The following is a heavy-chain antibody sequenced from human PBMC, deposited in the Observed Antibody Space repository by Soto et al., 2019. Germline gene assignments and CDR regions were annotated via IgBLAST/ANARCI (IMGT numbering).Heavy chain of an antibody. CDR2: IIPIFGTA. D-gene: IGHD3-16*01. CDR3: ASTVLMITPDAFDI. Sequence: SVKVSCKASGGTFSSYAISWVRQAPGQGLEWMGGIIPIFGTANYAQKFQGRVTITADESTSTAYMELSSLRSEDTAVYYCASTVLMITPDAFDIWGQGTMVTVSS. CDR1: GGTFSSYA. V-gene: IGHV1-69*13. J-gene: IGHJ3*02.